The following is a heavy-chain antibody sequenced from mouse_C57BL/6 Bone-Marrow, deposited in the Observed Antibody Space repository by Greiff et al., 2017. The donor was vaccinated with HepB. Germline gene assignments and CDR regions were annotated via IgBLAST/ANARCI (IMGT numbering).Heavy chain of an antibody. CDR3: ARMGMITNYAMDY. Sequence: VKLMESGPGLVQPSQSLSITCTVSGFSLTSYGVHWVRQSPGKGLEWLGVIWSGGSTDYNAAFISRLSISKDNSKSQVFFKMNSLQADDTAIYYCARMGMITNYAMDYWGQGTSVTVSS. CDR2: IWSGGST. D-gene: IGHD2-4*01. CDR1: GFSLTSYG. V-gene: IGHV2-2*01. J-gene: IGHJ4*01.